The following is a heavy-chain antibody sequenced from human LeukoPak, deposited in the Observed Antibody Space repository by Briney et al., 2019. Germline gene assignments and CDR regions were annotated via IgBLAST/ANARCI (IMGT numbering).Heavy chain of an antibody. Sequence: ASVKVSCKASGGTFSSYAISWVRQAPGQGLEWMGRIIPILGIANYAQKFQGRVTITADKSTSTAYMELSSLRSEDTAVYYCARGDPRLAAAGIDYWGQGTLVTVSS. V-gene: IGHV1-69*04. CDR1: GGTFSSYA. CDR3: ARGDPRLAAAGIDY. CDR2: IIPILGIA. D-gene: IGHD6-13*01. J-gene: IGHJ4*02.